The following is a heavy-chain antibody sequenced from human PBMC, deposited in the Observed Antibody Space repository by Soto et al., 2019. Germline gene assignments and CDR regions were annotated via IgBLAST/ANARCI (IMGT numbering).Heavy chain of an antibody. CDR1: GGSISSSSSY. CDR2: ISYSGIT. V-gene: IGHV4-39*01. CDR3: ASEIYSSRTCDY. Sequence: QLQLQESGPGLVKPSETLSLTCTVSGGSISSSSSYWGWIRQPPGKVLEWIGDISYSGITYYHPSRKSRVTMPVDTSKNQFFLKLSSVTAADTAVYYCASEIYSSRTCDYWGQGTLVTVSS. D-gene: IGHD6-13*01. J-gene: IGHJ4*02.